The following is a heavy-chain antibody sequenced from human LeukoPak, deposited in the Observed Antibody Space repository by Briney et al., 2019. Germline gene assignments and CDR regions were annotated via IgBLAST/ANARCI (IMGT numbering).Heavy chain of an antibody. CDR1: GFTFDNYT. CDR2: ISWDGGTT. CDR3: AKGQFGGSGWYEGWFDY. D-gene: IGHD6-19*01. Sequence: GGSLRLSCAASGFTFDNYTMHWVRQAPGKGLEWVSLISWDGGTTYYADSVKGRFTISRDNSKNSLYLQMNSLRTDDTALYYCAKGQFGGSGWYEGWFDYWGQGTLVTVSS. V-gene: IGHV3-43*01. J-gene: IGHJ4*02.